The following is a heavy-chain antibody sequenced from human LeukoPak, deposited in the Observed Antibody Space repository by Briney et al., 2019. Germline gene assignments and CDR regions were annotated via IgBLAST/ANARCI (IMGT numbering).Heavy chain of an antibody. J-gene: IGHJ4*02. CDR2: INQGGSEN. Sequence: GGSLRLSCAASGFTFRDFWMGWVRQAPGKGLEWVANINQGGSENYYVDSVKGRFTISRHNAKNSLYLQMNSLRAEDTAVYYCTKGRSNHYWGQGTLVTVST. V-gene: IGHV3-7*01. D-gene: IGHD3-10*01. CDR3: TKGRSNHY. CDR1: GFTFRDFW.